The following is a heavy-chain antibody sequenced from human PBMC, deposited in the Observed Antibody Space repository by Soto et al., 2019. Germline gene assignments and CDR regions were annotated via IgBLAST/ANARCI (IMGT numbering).Heavy chain of an antibody. D-gene: IGHD3-3*01. CDR2: ISYDGSNK. J-gene: IGHJ4*02. Sequence: GSLILSCAASGFTFSSYAMHWVRQAPGKGLEWVAVISYDGSNKYYADSVKGRFTISRDNSKNTLYLQMNSLRAEDTAVYYCARDKATRPNYDFWSGYYFDYWGQGTLVTVSS. CDR3: ARDKATRPNYDFWSGYYFDY. CDR1: GFTFSSYA. V-gene: IGHV3-30-3*01.